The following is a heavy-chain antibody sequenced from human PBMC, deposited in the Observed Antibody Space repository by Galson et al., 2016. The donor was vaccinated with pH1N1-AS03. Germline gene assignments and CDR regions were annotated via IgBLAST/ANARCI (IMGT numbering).Heavy chain of an antibody. CDR2: INPNSGVT. CDR3: ARDPRGPCSSATCPTTYYFGMDV. CDR1: GYIFTGFY. Sequence: SVKVSCKASGYIFTGFYVHWVRQAPGQGLEWMGWINPNSGVTNYAQKFQAWVTMTGDTSISTAYMELYGLQSDDTAVYYCARDPRGPCSSATCPTTYYFGMDVWGQGTTVIVSS. J-gene: IGHJ6*02. D-gene: IGHD1-26*01. V-gene: IGHV1-2*04.